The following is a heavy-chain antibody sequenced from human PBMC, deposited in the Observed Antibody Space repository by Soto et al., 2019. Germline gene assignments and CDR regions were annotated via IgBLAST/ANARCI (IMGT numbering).Heavy chain of an antibody. Sequence: QVQLVQSGAEVKKPGASVKVSCKASGYTFTSYGISWVRQAPGQGLEWMGWISAYNGNTNYAQKLQGRVTMTTDTSTSIDYMERGSLRSDDTAVYYWARDLVTSFGVVEDYYYGMDVCGQGTTVTVSS. CDR3: ARDLVTSFGVVEDYYYGMDV. CDR2: ISAYNGNT. J-gene: IGHJ6*02. V-gene: IGHV1-18*01. D-gene: IGHD3-3*01. CDR1: GYTFTSYG.